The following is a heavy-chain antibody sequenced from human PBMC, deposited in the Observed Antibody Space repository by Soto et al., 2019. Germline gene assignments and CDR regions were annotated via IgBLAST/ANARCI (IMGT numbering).Heavy chain of an antibody. CDR3: AGAAVTDYYGLGSYWRPFDS. V-gene: IGHV3-30-3*01. J-gene: IGHJ4*02. D-gene: IGHD3-10*01. CDR2: ISNDGRSK. CDR1: GFNFSDYA. Sequence: QVHLVESGGGVVQPGRSLRLSCASSGFNFSDYALHWVRQAPGKGLEWMAAISNDGRSKYYADSVKGRLTISRDNSRNTVSLRMNSLRSVEPAVFYCAGAAVTDYYGLGSYWRPFDSWGQGTVVTVSS.